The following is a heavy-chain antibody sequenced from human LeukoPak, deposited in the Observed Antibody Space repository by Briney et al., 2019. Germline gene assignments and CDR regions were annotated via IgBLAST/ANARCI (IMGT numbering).Heavy chain of an antibody. CDR2: ISGSGGST. J-gene: IGHJ6*02. D-gene: IGHD3-10*01. V-gene: IGHV3-23*01. CDR3: ATGAVYYYGSGSSVPVDV. CDR1: GFTFSSYA. Sequence: GGPLRLSCAASGFTFSSYAMSWVRQAPGKGLEWASAISGSGGSTYYADSVKGRFTITRDNSKIPLYLQMSSLRAEDTAVYYCATGAVYYYGSGSSVPVDVWGQGTTVTVSS.